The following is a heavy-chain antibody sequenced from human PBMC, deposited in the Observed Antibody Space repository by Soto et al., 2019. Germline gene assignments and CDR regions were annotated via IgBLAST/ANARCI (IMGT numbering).Heavy chain of an antibody. J-gene: IGHJ1*01. Sequence: SVKASCKASGGTFSSYTISWVRQAPGQGLEWTGRIIPILGIANYAQKFQGRVTITADKSTSTAYMELSSLRSEDTAVYYCAREVGEIFLTTVTTEYFQHWGQGTLVTVSS. CDR1: GGTFSSYT. V-gene: IGHV1-69*04. CDR2: IIPILGIA. CDR3: AREVGEIFLTTVTTEYFQH. D-gene: IGHD4-17*01.